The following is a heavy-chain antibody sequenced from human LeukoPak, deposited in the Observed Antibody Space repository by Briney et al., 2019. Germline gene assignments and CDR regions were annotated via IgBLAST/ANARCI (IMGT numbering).Heavy chain of an antibody. CDR3: AKEYCSSTSCYLYYYGMDV. CDR2: ISYDGSNK. Sequence: GRSLRLSCAASGFTFSSYGMHWVRQAPGKGLEWVAVISYDGSNKYYADSVKGRFTISRDNSKNTLYLQMNSLRAEDTAVYYCAKEYCSSTSCYLYYYGMDVWGQGTTVTVSS. V-gene: IGHV3-30*18. D-gene: IGHD2-2*01. CDR1: GFTFSSYG. J-gene: IGHJ6*02.